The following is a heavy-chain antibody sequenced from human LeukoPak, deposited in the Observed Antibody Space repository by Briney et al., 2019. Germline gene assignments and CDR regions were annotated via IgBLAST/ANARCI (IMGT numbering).Heavy chain of an antibody. D-gene: IGHD6-6*01. CDR1: GGSFSGYY. CDR3: ARDRYSSSSGGSTT. V-gene: IGHV4-34*01. J-gene: IGHJ4*02. Sequence: PSETLSLTCAVYGGSFSGYYWSWIRQPPGKGLEWFGEINHSGSTNYNPSLKSRVTISVDTSKNQFSLKLSSVTAADTAVYYCARDRYSSSSGGSTTWGQGTLVTVSS. CDR2: INHSGST.